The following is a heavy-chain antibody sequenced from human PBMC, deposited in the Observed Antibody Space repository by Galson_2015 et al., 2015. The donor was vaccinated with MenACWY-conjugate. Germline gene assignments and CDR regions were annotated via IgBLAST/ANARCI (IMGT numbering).Heavy chain of an antibody. CDR2: INQDGSEK. D-gene: IGHD5-24*01. Sequence: SLRLSCAASGFTFSSNWMSWVRQAPGKGLEWVANINQDGSEKYYVDSMKGRFTISRDDAKNSLYLQMNSLRAEDTAVYYCARLPAGSEMRYFYGMDVSGQGTPVPVSS. V-gene: IGHV3-7*03. J-gene: IGHJ6*02. CDR3: ARLPAGSEMRYFYGMDV. CDR1: GFTFSSNW.